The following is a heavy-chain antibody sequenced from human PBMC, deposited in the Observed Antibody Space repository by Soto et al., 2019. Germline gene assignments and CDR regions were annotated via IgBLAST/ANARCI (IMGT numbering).Heavy chain of an antibody. CDR2: IIPIFDTT. Sequence: SVKVSCKSSGGTFRSYAISWVRQAPGQGLEWMGGIIPIFDTTNYAQKFQGRVTITADESKNTLYLQMNSLRAEDTAVYYCARDKGPGYYDVWGQGTTVTVSS. CDR3: ARDKGPGYYDV. V-gene: IGHV1-69*13. D-gene: IGHD2-2*03. J-gene: IGHJ6*02. CDR1: GGTFRSYA.